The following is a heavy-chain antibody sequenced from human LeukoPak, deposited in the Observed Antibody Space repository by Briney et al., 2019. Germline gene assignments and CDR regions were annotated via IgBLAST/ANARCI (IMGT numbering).Heavy chain of an antibody. CDR1: GGSISSYY. D-gene: IGHD3-10*01. J-gene: IGHJ5*02. V-gene: IGHV4-4*07. CDR2: IYTSGST. Sequence: PSETLPLTCTVSGGSISSYYWSWIRQPAGKGLEWIGRIYTSGSTNYNPSLKSRVTMSVDTSKNQFSLKLSSVTAADTAVYYCARAAYYGSSNWFDPWGQGTLVTVSS. CDR3: ARAAYYGSSNWFDP.